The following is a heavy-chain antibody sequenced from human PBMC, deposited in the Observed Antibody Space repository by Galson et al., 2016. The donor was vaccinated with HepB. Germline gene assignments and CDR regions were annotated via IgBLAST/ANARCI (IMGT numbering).Heavy chain of an antibody. D-gene: IGHD1-14*01. CDR3: ARGTRDLWAY. V-gene: IGHV4-61*01. CDR2: VYYTGST. J-gene: IGHJ4*02. Sequence: SETLSLTCTVSGGSVSSSSFWSWIRQPPGKGLEWIGYVYYTGSTNYNPSLKSRVTIAMDMSKNQASLRLTSVTAADTAVYYCARGTRDLWAYWGQGTLATVSS. CDR1: GGSVSSSSF.